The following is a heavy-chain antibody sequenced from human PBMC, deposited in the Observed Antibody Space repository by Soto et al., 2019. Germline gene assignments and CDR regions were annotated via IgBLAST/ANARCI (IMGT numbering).Heavy chain of an antibody. CDR3: AKAYLKIGASWLTSNWFDP. V-gene: IGHV3-9*01. Sequence: EVQLVESGGGLVQPGRSLRLSCAASGFKFDDYAMHWVRQVPGKGLEWVSGINWNSNRVGYADSVKGRFTISRDNAKNSLYLQMNSLRAEDTAFYYCAKAYLKIGASWLTSNWFDPWGQGTLVTASS. CDR2: INWNSNRV. J-gene: IGHJ5*02. D-gene: IGHD6-19*01. CDR1: GFKFDDYA.